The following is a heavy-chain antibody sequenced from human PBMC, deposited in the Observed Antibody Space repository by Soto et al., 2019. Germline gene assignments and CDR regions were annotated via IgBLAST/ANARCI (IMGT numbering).Heavy chain of an antibody. CDR2: INRDGRRT. CDR1: GFTFDRYT. Sequence: EVQLVESGGVVVQPGGSLRLSCAASGFTFDRYTMHWVRQGPAKGLEWVSLINRDGRRTYYADPVKGRFSISRDNERDSLHLQMNSLITEDTAVYYCIKERLGSQFVLGSWGQGTLVTVSS. J-gene: IGHJ5*02. CDR3: IKERLGSQFVLGS. D-gene: IGHD3-16*01. V-gene: IGHV3-43*01.